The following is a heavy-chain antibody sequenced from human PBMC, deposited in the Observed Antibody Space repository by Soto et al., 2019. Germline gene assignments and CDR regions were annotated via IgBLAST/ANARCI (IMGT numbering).Heavy chain of an antibody. CDR1: GGSISSYC. D-gene: IGHD2-15*01. CDR2: IYYSGST. CDR3: ARHRGKRYCSGGSCKSFAFDI. J-gene: IGHJ3*02. V-gene: IGHV4-59*08. Sequence: SETLSLTCTDSGGSISSYCWSWIRQPPEKGLEWIGYIYYSGSTNYNPSLKSRVTISVDTSKNQFSLKLSSVTAADTAVYYCARHRGKRYCSGGSCKSFAFDIWGQGTMVTVSS.